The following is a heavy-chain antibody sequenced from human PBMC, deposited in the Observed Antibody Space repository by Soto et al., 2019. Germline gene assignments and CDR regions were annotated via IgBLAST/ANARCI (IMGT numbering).Heavy chain of an antibody. J-gene: IGHJ4*02. Sequence: GGSLKISCNGSGYNFAGYWIAWVRQMPGKGLELMGIIYPSDSDTRYRPSFQGQVTISADKSISSAYLQWSSLRASDTAMYYCARGGVSTRTFDYWGQGTPVTVSS. D-gene: IGHD3-3*01. CDR2: IYPSDSDT. CDR1: GYNFAGYW. V-gene: IGHV5-51*01. CDR3: ARGGVSTRTFDY.